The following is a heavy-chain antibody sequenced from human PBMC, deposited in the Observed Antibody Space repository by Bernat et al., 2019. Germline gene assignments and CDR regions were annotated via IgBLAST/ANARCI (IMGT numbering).Heavy chain of an antibody. Sequence: EVQLVESGGGLVQPGRSLRLSCAASGFTFDDYAMHWVRQAPGKGLEWVSGISWNSGRIVYADSVKGRITISRDNAKNSLYLQMNSLRAEDTALYYCAKGPYCSGGSCYSNSFDYWGQGTLVTVSS. V-gene: IGHV3-9*01. CDR1: GFTFDDYA. J-gene: IGHJ4*02. CDR2: ISWNSGRI. D-gene: IGHD2-15*01. CDR3: AKGPYCSGGSCYSNSFDY.